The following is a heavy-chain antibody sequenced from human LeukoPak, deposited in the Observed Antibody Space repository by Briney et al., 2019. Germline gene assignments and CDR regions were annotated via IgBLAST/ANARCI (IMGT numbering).Heavy chain of an antibody. CDR3: AREATKASLD. CDR1: GGSFSGYY. Sequence: PSETLSLTCAVYGGSFSGYYWSWIRQPPGKGLEWIGEINHSGSTNYNPSLKSRVTISVDTSKNQFSLKLSSVTAADTAVYYCAREATKASLDWGQGTLVTVS. V-gene: IGHV4-34*01. D-gene: IGHD6-6*01. J-gene: IGHJ4*02. CDR2: INHSGST.